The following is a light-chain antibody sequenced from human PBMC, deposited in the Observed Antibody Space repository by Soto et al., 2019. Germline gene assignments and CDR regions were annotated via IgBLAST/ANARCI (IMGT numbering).Light chain of an antibody. CDR3: QQYNEWPFT. Sequence: EMVMTQSPATLSVSPGERATLSCRASQNVNSNLAWYQQKPGQAPRLLIYGASTRATGIPARFSGSGSGTEFTLTICSLQSEDFAVYYCQQYNEWPFTFGPGTKVEIK. J-gene: IGKJ3*01. CDR1: QNVNSN. V-gene: IGKV3-15*01. CDR2: GAS.